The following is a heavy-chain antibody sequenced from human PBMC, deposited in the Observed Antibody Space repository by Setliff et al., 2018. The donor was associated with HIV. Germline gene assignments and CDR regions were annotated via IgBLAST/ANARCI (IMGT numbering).Heavy chain of an antibody. Sequence: GSLRLSCEASGFIFSRYWMSWVRQAPGKGLEWVANIKEDGSEKYYVDSVKDRFTVSRDNAENSVYLQMNGLRVDDTALYYCTRDGGEYWGEGTLVTVSS. CDR3: TRDGGEY. D-gene: IGHD3-16*01. J-gene: IGHJ4*02. V-gene: IGHV3-7*03. CDR2: IKEDGSEK. CDR1: GFIFSRYW.